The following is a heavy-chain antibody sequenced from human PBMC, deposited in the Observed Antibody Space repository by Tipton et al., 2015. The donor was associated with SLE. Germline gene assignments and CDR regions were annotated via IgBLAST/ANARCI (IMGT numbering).Heavy chain of an antibody. Sequence: TLSLTCAVYGGSFSGYYWSWIRQPPGKGLEWIGEINDSGSTKYNPSLKSRVTISVDTFKNQFSLKLNSVTAADTAVYFCARVYSSSWPIDYWGQGALVTVSS. CDR2: INDSGST. D-gene: IGHD6-13*01. CDR3: ARVYSSSWPIDY. CDR1: GGSFSGYY. V-gene: IGHV4-34*01. J-gene: IGHJ4*02.